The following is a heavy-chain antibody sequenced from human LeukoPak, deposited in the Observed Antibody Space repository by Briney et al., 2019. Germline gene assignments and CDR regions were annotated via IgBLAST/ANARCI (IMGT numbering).Heavy chain of an antibody. J-gene: IGHJ4*02. CDR1: GYTFTSYY. CDR2: ITPSGGST. V-gene: IGHV1-46*01. CDR3: ARDTNAYSYDSSGYYPLDY. D-gene: IGHD3-22*01. Sequence: ASVKVSCKASGYTFTSYYMHWVRQAPGQGLEWMGIITPSGGSTGYAQKFQGRVTMTRDTSTSTVYMELSSLRSEDTALYYCARDTNAYSYDSSGYYPLDYWGQGTLVTVSS.